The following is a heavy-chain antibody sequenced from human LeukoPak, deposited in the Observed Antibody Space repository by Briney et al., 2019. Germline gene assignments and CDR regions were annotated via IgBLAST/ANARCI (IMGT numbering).Heavy chain of an antibody. CDR3: TRALGGSSDY. Sequence: GGSLRLSCAASGFSVSSSYMSWVRQAPGKGLEWVSVIYSGGSTNYADSVKGRFTISRDNSKNTVYLQMNSLTAEDTAVYSCTRALGGSSDYWGQGTLVTVSS. J-gene: IGHJ4*02. CDR2: IYSGGST. CDR1: GFSVSSSY. D-gene: IGHD1-26*01. V-gene: IGHV3-53*01.